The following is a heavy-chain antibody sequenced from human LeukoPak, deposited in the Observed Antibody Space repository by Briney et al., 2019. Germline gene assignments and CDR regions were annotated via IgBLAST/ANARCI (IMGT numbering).Heavy chain of an antibody. CDR2: INSDGSST. CDR3: ARDFCSGGSCYSVADY. V-gene: IGHV3-74*01. Sequence: GRSLRLSCAASGFTFSSYWMHWVGQAPGKGLVGVSRINSDGSSTSYADSVKGRFTISRDNAKNTLYLQMNSLRAEDTAVYYCARDFCSGGSCYSVADYWGQGTLVTVSS. D-gene: IGHD2-15*01. CDR1: GFTFSSYW. J-gene: IGHJ4*02.